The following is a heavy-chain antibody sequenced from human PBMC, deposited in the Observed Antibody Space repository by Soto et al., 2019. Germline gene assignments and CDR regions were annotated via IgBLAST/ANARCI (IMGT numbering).Heavy chain of an antibody. D-gene: IGHD6-19*01. Sequence: EASVKVSCKASGYTFTGYYMNWVRRAPGKGLEWVSYITSDTATIHYADSVRGRFTISRDNAENSLFLQMNSLRDEDTAAYFCARSVAGHFDYWGQGALVTVSS. CDR3: ARSVAGHFDY. J-gene: IGHJ4*02. CDR1: GYTFTGYY. V-gene: IGHV3-48*02. CDR2: ITSDTATI.